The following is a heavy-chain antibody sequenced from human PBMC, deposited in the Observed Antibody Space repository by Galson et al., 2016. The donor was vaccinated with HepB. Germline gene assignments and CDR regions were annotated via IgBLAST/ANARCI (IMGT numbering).Heavy chain of an antibody. CDR2: IKQDGSET. J-gene: IGHJ4*02. CDR3: ARGAGWVSDY. CDR1: GFTFSNHW. D-gene: IGHD1-26*01. Sequence: SLRLSCAGSGFTFSNHWMSWVRQAPGKGPEWVANIKQDGSETFYVDSVKGRFTISRDHAKNSLFLQMNSLRVEDTAVYYCARGAGWVSDYWGQGALVNV. V-gene: IGHV3-7*03.